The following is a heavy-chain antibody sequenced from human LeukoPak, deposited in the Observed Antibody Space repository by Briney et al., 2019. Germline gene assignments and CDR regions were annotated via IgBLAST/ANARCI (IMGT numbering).Heavy chain of an antibody. V-gene: IGHV3-23*01. CDR3: AKEVKAATNWFDP. J-gene: IGHJ5*02. Sequence: GSLRLSCAASGFTFSSYAMSWVRQAPGKGLEWVSAISFSGTNTYYADSVEGRFTISRDNLKNTLYLQMNSLGAEDTAVYFCAKEVKAATNWFDPWGQGTLVTVSS. CDR2: ISFSGTNT. D-gene: IGHD6-25*01. CDR1: GFTFSSYA.